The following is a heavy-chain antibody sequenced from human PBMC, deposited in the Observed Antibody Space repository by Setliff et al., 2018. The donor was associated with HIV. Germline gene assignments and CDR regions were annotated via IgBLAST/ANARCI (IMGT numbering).Heavy chain of an antibody. CDR3: ARPYYDSSDYSWVDAFDI. J-gene: IGHJ3*02. Sequence: SETLSLTCAVYGGSFSGYFWTWIRQPPQKRLEWIGEINHSGDTNYNPSLKSRVTISLDKSKNQFSLKLSSVTAADTAVYYCARPYYDSSDYSWVDAFDIWGQGTMVTVSS. CDR2: INHSGDT. V-gene: IGHV4-34*01. D-gene: IGHD3-22*01. CDR1: GGSFSGYF.